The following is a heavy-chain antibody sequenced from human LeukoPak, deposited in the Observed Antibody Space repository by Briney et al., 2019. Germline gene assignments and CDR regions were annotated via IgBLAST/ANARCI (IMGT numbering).Heavy chain of an antibody. Sequence: GEALKISCKGSGYIFTSYWIGWVRQMPGKGLEGMGIIYPGDSDTRYSASFQGQVTISADKSISTAYLQWSSLKASDTAMYYCARVMVRGDNYFDYWGQGTLVTVSS. CDR3: ARVMVRGDNYFDY. CDR2: IYPGDSDT. J-gene: IGHJ4*02. D-gene: IGHD3-10*01. CDR1: GYIFTSYW. V-gene: IGHV5-51*01.